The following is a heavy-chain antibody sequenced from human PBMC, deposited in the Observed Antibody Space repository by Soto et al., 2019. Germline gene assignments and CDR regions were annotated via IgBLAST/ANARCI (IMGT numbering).Heavy chain of an antibody. V-gene: IGHV3-7*05. CDR2: IKYDGAEK. Sequence: PGGSLRLSCAASGFTFSDYWMNWVRQAPGKGLEWVASIKYDGAEKTYVDSVKGRFTISRDNPKNSVYLQMASLRAEDTAVYYCARDGVAPGIYFDHWGQGTPVTVSS. CDR1: GFTFSDYW. CDR3: ARDGVAPGIYFDH. D-gene: IGHD3-10*01. J-gene: IGHJ4*02.